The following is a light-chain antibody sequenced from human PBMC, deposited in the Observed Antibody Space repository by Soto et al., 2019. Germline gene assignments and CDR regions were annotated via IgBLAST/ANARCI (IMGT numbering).Light chain of an antibody. CDR1: QSISTW. CDR2: DAS. Sequence: DIQMTQSPSTLSASVGDRVTITCRASQSISTWLAWYQQKPGRTPNLLIFDASSLKSGVPSRFSGSGSGADFTLTISSLQPDDFATYFCQQYNTDSWTFXQGTKVDIK. J-gene: IGKJ1*01. CDR3: QQYNTDSWT. V-gene: IGKV1-5*01.